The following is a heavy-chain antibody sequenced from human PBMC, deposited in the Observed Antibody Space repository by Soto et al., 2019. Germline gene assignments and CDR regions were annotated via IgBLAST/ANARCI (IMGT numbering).Heavy chain of an antibody. CDR1: GGSITSNW. CDR2: IYHNGRF. J-gene: IGHJ5*02. V-gene: IGHV4-4*02. D-gene: IGHD1-1*01. CDR3: VRYDGYRFDP. Sequence: QVQLQESGPGLVNPSGTLSLTCAVSGGSITSNWWSWVRQPPGKGLEWMGEIYHNGRFNYNPSLRXRRTISMDQSKHQFSLNLTSVTAASTAVHYCVRYDGYRFDPWGPGTMVTVSS.